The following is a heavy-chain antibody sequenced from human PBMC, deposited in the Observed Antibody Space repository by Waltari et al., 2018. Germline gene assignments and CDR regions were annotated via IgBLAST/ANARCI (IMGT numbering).Heavy chain of an antibody. D-gene: IGHD3-22*01. V-gene: IGHV4-39*07. CDR2: IYYSGST. CDR1: GGSISSSSYY. Sequence: QLQLQESGPGLVKPSETLSLTCTVSGGSISSSSYYWGWIRQPPGKGLEWIGSIYYSGSTYYNPSLKSRVTISVDTSKNQFSLKLSSVTAADTAVYYCAREDYYDSSGVLDWFDPWGQGTLVTVSS. CDR3: AREDYYDSSGVLDWFDP. J-gene: IGHJ5*02.